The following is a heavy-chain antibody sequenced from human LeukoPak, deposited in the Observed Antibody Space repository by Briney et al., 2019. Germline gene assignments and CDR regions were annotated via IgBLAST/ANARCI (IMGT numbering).Heavy chain of an antibody. V-gene: IGHV3-30-3*01. CDR2: ISCDRSNK. Sequence: PGGSLRLSCAASGFSFSSYAMHWVRQAPGKGLEWVAVISCDRSNKYYADSVKGRFTISRDNSMNTLFLQMSSLGADDTAVYYCARATPYFDWSLDYYYGMDVWGQGTTVTFSS. CDR3: ARATPYFDWSLDYYYGMDV. D-gene: IGHD3-9*01. J-gene: IGHJ6*02. CDR1: GFSFSSYA.